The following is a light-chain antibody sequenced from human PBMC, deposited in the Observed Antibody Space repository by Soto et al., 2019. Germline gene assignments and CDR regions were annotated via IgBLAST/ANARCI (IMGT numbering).Light chain of an antibody. CDR2: EVT. V-gene: IGLV2-14*01. J-gene: IGLJ1*01. Sequence: QSVLTQPASVSGSPGQSITISCTGTSSDVGGYNYVSWYQLHPGKAPNLILYEVTSRPSGVSDRFSGSKSGNTVSLTISGLQAEDEADYYCSSYTSSTAYVFGTGTKVTVL. CDR3: SSYTSSTAYV. CDR1: SSDVGGYNY.